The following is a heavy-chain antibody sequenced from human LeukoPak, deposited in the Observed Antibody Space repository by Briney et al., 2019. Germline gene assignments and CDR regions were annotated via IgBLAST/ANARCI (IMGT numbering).Heavy chain of an antibody. D-gene: IGHD3-22*01. J-gene: IGHJ3*02. CDR2: ISSSISTI. V-gene: IGHV3-48*01. CDR3: ARDSSGYYGYSSLPRAFDI. CDR1: GFTFISYS. Sequence: GGSLRLSCAASGFTFISYSMNWVRQAPGKGLEWVSYISSSISTIYYADSVKGRFTISRDNDKNSLYLQMNSLRAEDTAVYYCARDSSGYYGYSSLPRAFDIWGQGTMVTVSS.